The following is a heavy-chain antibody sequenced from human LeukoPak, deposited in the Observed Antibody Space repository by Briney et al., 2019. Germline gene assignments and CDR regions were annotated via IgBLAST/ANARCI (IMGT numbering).Heavy chain of an antibody. CDR2: IYHSGST. V-gene: IGHV4-4*02. D-gene: IGHD2-21*02. J-gene: IGHJ4*02. Sequence: SGTLSLTCAVSGGSISSSNWWSWVRQPPGKGLVWIGEIYHSGSTNYNPSLKSRVTISVDKSKNQFSLKLSSVTAADTAVYYCASGTAYGDYSGLGYWGQGTLVTVSS. CDR3: ASGTAYGDYSGLGY. CDR1: GGSISSSNW.